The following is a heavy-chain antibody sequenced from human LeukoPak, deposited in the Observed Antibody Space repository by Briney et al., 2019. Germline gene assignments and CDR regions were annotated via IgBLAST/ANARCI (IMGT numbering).Heavy chain of an antibody. CDR2: INWNGGST. D-gene: IGHD1-26*01. CDR1: GFTFDDYG. V-gene: IGHV3-20*04. CDR3: AESGSYASFFDY. Sequence: GGSLRLSCAASGFTFDDYGMSWVRQAPGKGLEWVSGINWNGGSTGYADSVKGRFTISRDNAKNSLYLQMNSLRAEDTALYYCAESGSYASFFDYWGQGTLVTVSS. J-gene: IGHJ4*02.